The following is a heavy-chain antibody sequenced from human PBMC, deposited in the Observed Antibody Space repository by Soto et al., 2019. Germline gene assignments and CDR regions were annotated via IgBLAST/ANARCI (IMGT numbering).Heavy chain of an antibody. V-gene: IGHV1-18*01. Sequence: ASVKVSCKASGYTFTSYGISWVRQAPGQGLEWMGWISAYNGNTNYAQKLQGRVTMTTDTSTSTAYMELRSLRSDDTAVYYCARGQGLVRWGGYYYGMDVWGQGTTVTVSS. D-gene: IGHD1-1*01. J-gene: IGHJ6*02. CDR3: ARGQGLVRWGGYYYGMDV. CDR2: ISAYNGNT. CDR1: GYTFTSYG.